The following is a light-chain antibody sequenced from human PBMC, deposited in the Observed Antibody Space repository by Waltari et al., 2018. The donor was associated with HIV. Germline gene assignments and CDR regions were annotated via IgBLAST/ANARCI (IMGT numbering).Light chain of an antibody. Sequence: QSVMTQPPSVSAAPGQKVTISCSGGISNVGENYVSWYQQVPGEAPKLLMYENNKRPSGIPARFSGSKSGTSATLDITGLQTGDEADYYCGTWDSSLSAYVFGTGTKVPVL. J-gene: IGLJ1*01. CDR2: ENN. CDR3: GTWDSSLSAYV. V-gene: IGLV1-51*02. CDR1: ISNVGENY.